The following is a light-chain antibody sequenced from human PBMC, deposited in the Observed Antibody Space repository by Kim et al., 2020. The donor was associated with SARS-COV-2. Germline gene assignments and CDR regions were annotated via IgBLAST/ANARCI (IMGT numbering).Light chain of an antibody. CDR2: GKN. CDR3: NSRDSTDNVG. J-gene: IGLJ2*01. Sequence: SSELTQDPAVSVALGQTVSITCQGDSLRSYYATWYQQKPGQAPILVIYGKNNRPSGIPDRFSGSSSGNTASLTITGTQAGDEADYYCNSRDSTDNVGFGG. V-gene: IGLV3-19*01. CDR1: SLRSYY.